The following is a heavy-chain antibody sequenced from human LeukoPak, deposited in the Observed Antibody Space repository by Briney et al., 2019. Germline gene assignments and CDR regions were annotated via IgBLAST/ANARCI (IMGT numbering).Heavy chain of an antibody. CDR2: INHSGST. V-gene: IGHV4-34*01. Sequence: NPSETLSLTCAVYGGSFSGYYWSWIRQPPGKGLEWIGEINHSGSTNYNPSLKSRVTISVDTSKNQFSLKLSSVTAADTAVYYCARVSNNYYGSGSPDYWGQGTLVTVSS. CDR3: ARVSNNYYGSGSPDY. D-gene: IGHD3-10*01. CDR1: GGSFSGYY. J-gene: IGHJ4*02.